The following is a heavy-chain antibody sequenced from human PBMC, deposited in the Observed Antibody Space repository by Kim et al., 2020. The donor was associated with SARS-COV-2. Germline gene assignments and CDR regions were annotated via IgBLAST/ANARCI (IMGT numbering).Heavy chain of an antibody. CDR2: MNPNSGNT. CDR3: ARAYDILTGSRYYYYGMDV. CDR1: GYTFTSYD. J-gene: IGHJ6*02. V-gene: IGHV1-8*01. Sequence: ASVKVSCKASGYTFTSYDINWVRQATGQGLEWMGWMNPNSGNTGYAQKFQGRVTMTRNTSISTAYMELSSLRSEDTAVYYCARAYDILTGSRYYYYGMDVWGQGTTVTVSS. D-gene: IGHD3-9*01.